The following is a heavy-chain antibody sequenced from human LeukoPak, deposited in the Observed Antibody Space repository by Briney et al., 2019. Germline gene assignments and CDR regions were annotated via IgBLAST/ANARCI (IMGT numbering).Heavy chain of an antibody. J-gene: IGHJ4*02. CDR3: ARDLQKWELFSY. V-gene: IGHV1-69*06. Sequence: ASVKVSCKASGGTFSSYAISWVRQAPGQGLEWMGGIIPIFGTANYAQKFQGRVTITADKSTSTAYMELSSLRSEDTAVYYCARDLQKWELFSYWGQGTLVTVSS. CDR1: GGTFSSYA. CDR2: IIPIFGTA. D-gene: IGHD1-26*01.